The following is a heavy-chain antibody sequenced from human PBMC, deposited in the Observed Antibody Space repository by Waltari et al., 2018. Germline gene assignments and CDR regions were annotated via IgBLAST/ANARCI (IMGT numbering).Heavy chain of an antibody. CDR1: GYTFTSYA. CDR3: ARDLRFLEWLQGVGWFDP. J-gene: IGHJ5*02. D-gene: IGHD3-3*01. CDR2: INTNTGNP. V-gene: IGHV7-4-1*02. Sequence: QVQLVQSGSELKKPGASVKVSCKASGYTFTSYAMNWVRQAPGQGLEWMGWINTNTGNPTYVQGFTGRFGFSLDTFVSTAYLQISSLKAEDTAVYYCARDLRFLEWLQGVGWFDPWGQGTLVTVSS.